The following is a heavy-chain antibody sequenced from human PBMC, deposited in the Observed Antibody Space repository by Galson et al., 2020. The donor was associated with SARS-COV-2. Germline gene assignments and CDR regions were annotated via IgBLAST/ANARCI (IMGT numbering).Heavy chain of an antibody. J-gene: IGHJ5*02. D-gene: IGHD5-12*01. CDR1: GFTFSSHW. V-gene: IGHV3-74*01. CDR3: ARETIISAHSIDS. Sequence: GGSLRFSCAASGFTFSSHWMHWVRQVQGKGLVWVSRINRDGSSATYADSVKGRFTISRDNAKNTLSLEMNGRRAEDTAVYYCARETIISAHSIDSWGQGTLVTVSS. CDR2: INRDGSSA.